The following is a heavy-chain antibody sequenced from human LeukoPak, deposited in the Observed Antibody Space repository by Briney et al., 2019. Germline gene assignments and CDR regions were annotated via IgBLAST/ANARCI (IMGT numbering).Heavy chain of an antibody. CDR3: AKDGFSEYYYYMDV. J-gene: IGHJ6*03. D-gene: IGHD3-3*01. CDR1: GFTFSSYG. V-gene: IGHV3-33*06. Sequence: PGRSLRLSCAASGFTFSSYGMHWVRQAPGKGLERVAVIWYDGSNKYYADSVKGRFTISRDNSKNTLYLQMNSLRAEDTAVYYCAKDGFSEYYYYMDVWGKGTTVTVSS. CDR2: IWYDGSNK.